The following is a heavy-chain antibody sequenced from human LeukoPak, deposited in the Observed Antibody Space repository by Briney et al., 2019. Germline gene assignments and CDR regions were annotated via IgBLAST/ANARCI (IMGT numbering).Heavy chain of an antibody. CDR3: VSPRGFSYGYFDY. Sequence: SETLSLTCTVSGGSISSSSAYWGWIRQPPGKGLEWIGSIYYSNNTYYNPSLKSRVTISAGTSKNHFSLTLGSVSATDTAVYYCVSPRGFSYGYFDYWGQGTLVTVSS. CDR1: GGSISSSSAY. CDR2: IYYSNNT. V-gene: IGHV4-39*02. D-gene: IGHD5-18*01. J-gene: IGHJ4*02.